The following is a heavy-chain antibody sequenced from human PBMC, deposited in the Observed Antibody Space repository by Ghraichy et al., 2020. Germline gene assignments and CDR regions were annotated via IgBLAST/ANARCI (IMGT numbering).Heavy chain of an antibody. CDR2: FDPEDGET. CDR1: GYTLTELS. D-gene: IGHD3-22*01. V-gene: IGHV1-24*01. Sequence: ASVKVSRKVSGYTLTELSMHWVRQAPGKGLEWMGGFDPEDGETIYAQKFQGRVTMTEDTSTDTAYMELSSLRSEDTAVYYCATATYYDSSGYPFFDYWGQGTLVTVSS. CDR3: ATATYYDSSGYPFFDY. J-gene: IGHJ4*02.